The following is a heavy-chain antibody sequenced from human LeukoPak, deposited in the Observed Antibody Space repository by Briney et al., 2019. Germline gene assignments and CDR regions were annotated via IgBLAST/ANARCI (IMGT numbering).Heavy chain of an antibody. CDR1: GFTFSSYS. J-gene: IGHJ4*02. Sequence: PGGSLRLSCAASGFTFSSYSMNWGRQAPGKGLEWVSSISSSSSYIYYADSVKGRFTISRDNAKNSLYLQMNSLRAEDTAVYYCARGHGSGSYYTDFDYWGQGTLVTVSS. CDR3: ARGHGSGSYYTDFDY. CDR2: ISSSSSYI. V-gene: IGHV3-21*01. D-gene: IGHD3-10*01.